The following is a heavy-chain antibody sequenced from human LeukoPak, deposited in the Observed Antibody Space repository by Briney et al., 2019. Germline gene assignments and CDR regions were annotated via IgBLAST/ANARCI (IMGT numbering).Heavy chain of an antibody. CDR2: IRYDGNNK. CDR1: GFTFSNYG. CDR3: VKDNPLDY. D-gene: IGHD1-14*01. J-gene: IGHJ4*02. V-gene: IGHV3-30*02. Sequence: GGSLRLSCGASGFTFSNYGMLWVRQAPGKGLEWVAFIRYDGNNKLYADSMKGRFTISRDNSKNTLYLHINSLRAEDTAVYYCVKDNPLDYWGQGTLVIVSS.